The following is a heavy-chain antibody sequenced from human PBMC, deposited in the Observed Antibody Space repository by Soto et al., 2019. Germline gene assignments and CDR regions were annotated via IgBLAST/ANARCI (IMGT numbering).Heavy chain of an antibody. V-gene: IGHV3-33*01. CDR2: IWYDGSNK. J-gene: IGHJ5*02. D-gene: IGHD6-19*01. CDR3: ARDDSSGWYGWFDP. CDR1: GFTFSSYG. Sequence: GGSLRLSCAASGFTFSSYGMHWVRQAPGKGLEWVAVIWYDGSNKYYADSVKGRFTISRDNSKNTLYLQMNSLRAEDTAVYYCARDDSSGWYGWFDPGAREPWSPSPQ.